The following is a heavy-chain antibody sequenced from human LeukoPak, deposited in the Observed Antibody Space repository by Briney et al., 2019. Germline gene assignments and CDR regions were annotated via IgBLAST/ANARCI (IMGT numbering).Heavy chain of an antibody. CDR2: ISAYNGNT. CDR3: ARRYCGGDCYSIDWFDP. CDR1: GGTFSSYG. J-gene: IGHJ5*02. V-gene: IGHV1-18*01. Sequence: VASVKVSCKASGGTFSSYGISWVRQAPGQGLEWMGWISAYNGNTNYAQKLQGRVTMTTDTSTSTAYMELRSLRSDDTAVYYCARRYCGGDCYSIDWFDPWGQGTLVTVSS. D-gene: IGHD2-21*02.